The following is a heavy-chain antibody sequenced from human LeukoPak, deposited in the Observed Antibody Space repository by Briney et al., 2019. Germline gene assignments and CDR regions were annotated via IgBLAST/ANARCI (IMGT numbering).Heavy chain of an antibody. CDR1: GGSISSSSYY. Sequence: SETLSLTCTVSGGSISSSSYYWSWIRQPPGKGLEWIGYIYYSGSTNYNPSLKSRVTISVDTSKNQFSLKLSSVTAADTAVYYCARSSKVSKGYCGGDCYYYFDYWGQGTLVTVSS. CDR2: IYYSGST. CDR3: ARSSKVSKGYCGGDCYYYFDY. J-gene: IGHJ4*02. D-gene: IGHD2-21*02. V-gene: IGHV4-61*05.